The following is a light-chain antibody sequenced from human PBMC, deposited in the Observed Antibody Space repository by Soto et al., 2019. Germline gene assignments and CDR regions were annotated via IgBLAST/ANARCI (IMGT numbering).Light chain of an antibody. CDR1: QSLLHGTGYNY. CDR2: LGS. CDR3: MQVLQTPVT. Sequence: EIVMTQSPLSLPVTPGEPASISCRSSQSLLHGTGYNYLDWYLQKPGQSPQLLIQLGSMRAYGVTDSFSGSGSGTDFTLKISRVEAEDVGVYYCMQVLQTPVTFGPGTKVDI. J-gene: IGKJ3*01. V-gene: IGKV2-28*01.